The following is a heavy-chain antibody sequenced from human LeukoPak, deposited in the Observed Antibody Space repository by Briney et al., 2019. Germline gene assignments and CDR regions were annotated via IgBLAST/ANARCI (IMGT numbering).Heavy chain of an antibody. D-gene: IGHD3-16*01. CDR1: GGSFSGYY. J-gene: IGHJ5*02. CDR3: ARESYDYVWGEKGNWFDP. CDR2: INHSGST. Sequence: SETLSLTCAVYGGSFSGYYWSWIRQPPGKGLEWIGEINHSGSTNYNPSLKSRVTISVDTSKNQFSLKLSSVTAADTAVYYCARESYDYVWGEKGNWFDPWGQGTLVTVSS. V-gene: IGHV4-34*01.